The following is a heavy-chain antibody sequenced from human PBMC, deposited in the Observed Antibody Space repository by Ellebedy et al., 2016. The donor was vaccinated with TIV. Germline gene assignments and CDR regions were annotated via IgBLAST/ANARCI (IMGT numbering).Heavy chain of an antibody. CDR3: AKGYPQKAYCGGDCPRGEAFDI. Sequence: PGGSLRLSCAASGFTFSYYYMSGVRQAPGKGLEWVSAISGSGGSTYYADSGKGRFTISRDNSNNTLYLQMNSLRAEDTAVYYCAKGYPQKAYCGGDCPRGEAFDIWGQGTMVTVSS. V-gene: IGHV3-23*01. CDR1: GFTFSYYY. CDR2: ISGSGGST. J-gene: IGHJ3*02. D-gene: IGHD2-21*02.